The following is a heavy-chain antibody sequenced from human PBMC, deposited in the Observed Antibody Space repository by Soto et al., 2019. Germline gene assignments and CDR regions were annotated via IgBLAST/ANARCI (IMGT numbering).Heavy chain of an antibody. D-gene: IGHD1-1*01. CDR2: IIPIFGTA. Sequence: QVQLVQSGAEVKKPGSSVKVSCKASGGTFSSYAISWVRQAPGQGLEWMGGIIPIFGTANYAQKFQGRVTITADESTSTDYMELSSLRSEDTAVYYCARLETGHYLYYFDYWGQGTLVTVSS. CDR1: GGTFSSYA. V-gene: IGHV1-69*01. J-gene: IGHJ4*02. CDR3: ARLETGHYLYYFDY.